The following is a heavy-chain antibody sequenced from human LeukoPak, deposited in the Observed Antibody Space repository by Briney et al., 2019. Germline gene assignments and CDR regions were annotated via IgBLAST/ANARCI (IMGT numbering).Heavy chain of an antibody. Sequence: GGSLRLSCAASGFSFSTYSFSWVRQAPGKGLEWVSAISGSGGSTYYADSVKGRFTISRDNSKNTLYLQMNSLRAEDTAVYYCAKYPHFDYWGQGTLVTVSS. CDR1: GFSFSTYS. J-gene: IGHJ4*02. CDR2: ISGSGGST. CDR3: AKYPHFDY. V-gene: IGHV3-23*01.